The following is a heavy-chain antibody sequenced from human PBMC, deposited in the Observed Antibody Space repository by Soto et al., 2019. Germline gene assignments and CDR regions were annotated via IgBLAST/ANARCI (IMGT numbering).Heavy chain of an antibody. Sequence: QVQLQQWGAGLLKPSETLSLTCAVYGGSFSGYYWSWIRQPPGKGLEWIGEINHSGSTNYNPSLKSRVTIPEDTPKHQFSLKLGSVPAADTALYYCARTMVRGGLYSFDYGGQGTLVPVSS. J-gene: IGHJ4*02. CDR2: INHSGST. CDR3: ARTMVRGGLYSFDY. V-gene: IGHV4-34*01. D-gene: IGHD3-10*01. CDR1: GGSFSGYY.